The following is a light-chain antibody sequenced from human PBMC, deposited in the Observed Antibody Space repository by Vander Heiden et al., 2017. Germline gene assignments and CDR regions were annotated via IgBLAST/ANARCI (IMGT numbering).Light chain of an antibody. V-gene: IGKV3D-20*01. J-gene: IGKJ1*01. CDR2: DAS. Sequence: EIVLTQSPATLSLSPGERATLSYGGSQSVSSSYLTWYQQKPGLAPRLLIYDASSRATGIPDRFSGSGSGTDFTLTISRLEPEDFAVYYCQQYGSSPWTFGQGTKVEIK. CDR3: QQYGSSPWT. CDR1: QSVSSSY.